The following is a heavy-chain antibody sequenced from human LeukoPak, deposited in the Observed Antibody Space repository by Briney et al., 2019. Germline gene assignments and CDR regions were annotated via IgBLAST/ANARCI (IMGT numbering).Heavy chain of an antibody. CDR3: ARVYSSSWYAAGH. D-gene: IGHD6-13*01. J-gene: IGHJ4*02. Sequence: ASVKVSCKASGYTFTSYDINWVRQATGQGLEWMGWMNPNSGNTGYAQEFQGRVTMTRNTSISTAYMELSSLRSEDTAVYYCARVYSSSWYAAGHWGQGTLVTVSS. CDR2: MNPNSGNT. V-gene: IGHV1-8*01. CDR1: GYTFTSYD.